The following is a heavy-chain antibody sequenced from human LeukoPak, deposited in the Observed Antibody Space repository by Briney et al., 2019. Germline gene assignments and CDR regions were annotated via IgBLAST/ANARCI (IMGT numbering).Heavy chain of an antibody. CDR3: AREYYGDYIALDY. J-gene: IGHJ4*02. Sequence: GGSLRLSCAASGFTFSSYWMHWVRQAPWKGLVWVSRINSDGSSTSYADSVKGRFTISRDNAKNTLYLQMNSLRAEDTAVYYCAREYYGDYIALDYWGQGTLVTVSS. D-gene: IGHD4-17*01. V-gene: IGHV3-74*01. CDR2: INSDGSST. CDR1: GFTFSSYW.